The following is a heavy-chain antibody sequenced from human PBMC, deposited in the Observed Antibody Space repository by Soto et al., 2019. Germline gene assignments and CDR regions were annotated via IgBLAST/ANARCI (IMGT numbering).Heavy chain of an antibody. V-gene: IGHV4-59*01. CDR3: ARDGSGRAIED. J-gene: IGHJ4*02. CDR2: TYYSGST. Sequence: TSETLSLTCTVSGGSITTYYWSWIRQPPGKGLEWIGCTYYSGSTNYDPSLRSRVTISSDTSKNQVFLKVSAVTAADTAVYYCARDGSGRAIEDWGQGTLVTVSS. CDR1: GGSITTYY. D-gene: IGHD6-19*01.